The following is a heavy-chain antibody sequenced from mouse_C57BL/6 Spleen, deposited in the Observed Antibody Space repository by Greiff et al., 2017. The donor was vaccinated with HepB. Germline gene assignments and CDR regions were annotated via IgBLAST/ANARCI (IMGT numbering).Heavy chain of an antibody. CDR2: INPSTGGT. D-gene: IGHD2-4*01. CDR1: GYSFTGYY. Sequence: EVQLQQSGPELVKPGASVKISCKASGYSFTGYYMNWVKQSPEKSLEWIGEINPSTGGTTYNQKFKAKATLTVDKSSSTAYMQLKSLTSEDSAVYYCAREEYDYDAYYAMDYWGQGTSVTVSS. J-gene: IGHJ4*01. CDR3: AREEYDYDAYYAMDY. V-gene: IGHV1-42*01.